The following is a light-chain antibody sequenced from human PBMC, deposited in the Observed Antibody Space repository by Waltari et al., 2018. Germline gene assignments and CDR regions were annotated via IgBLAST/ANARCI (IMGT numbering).Light chain of an antibody. CDR3: CSYAGSYTWV. J-gene: IGLJ3*02. CDR1: SSDVGNYNL. V-gene: IGLV2-23*01. Sequence: QSALTQPASVSGSPGQSIPISCTGTSSDVGNYNLVSWYQQYPGQAPKVMIYDDNRRPSGVSYRFSGSKSGNTASLTISGVQAEDEADYYCCSYAGSYTWVFGGGTKLTVL. CDR2: DDN.